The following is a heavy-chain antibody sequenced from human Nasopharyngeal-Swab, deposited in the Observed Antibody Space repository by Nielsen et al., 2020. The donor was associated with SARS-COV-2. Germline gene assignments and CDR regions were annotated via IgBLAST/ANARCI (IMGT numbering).Heavy chain of an antibody. J-gene: IGHJ4*02. V-gene: IGHV3-30-3*01. D-gene: IGHD3-10*01. CDR2: ISYDGSNK. CDR3: ARDRRMVRGVPTFDY. Sequence: IRQPPGKGLEWVAVISYDGSNKYYADSVKGRFTISRDNSKNTLYLQMNSLRAEDTAVYYCARDRRMVRGVPTFDYWGQGTLVTVSS.